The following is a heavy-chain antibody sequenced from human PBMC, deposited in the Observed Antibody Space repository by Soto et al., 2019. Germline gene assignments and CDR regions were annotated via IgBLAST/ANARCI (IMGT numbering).Heavy chain of an antibody. Sequence: PSETLSLTCIVSGESISSSSYYWGWISQPPGKGLEWIGSIYYSGRTYYNPSFKSRVTISIDTSKNQFSLKLSSVTATDTAVYYCARQRTTVVTQAYFDHWGQGALVTVSS. J-gene: IGHJ4*02. V-gene: IGHV4-39*01. CDR1: GESISSSSYY. CDR3: ARQRTTVVTQAYFDH. D-gene: IGHD2-21*02. CDR2: IYYSGRT.